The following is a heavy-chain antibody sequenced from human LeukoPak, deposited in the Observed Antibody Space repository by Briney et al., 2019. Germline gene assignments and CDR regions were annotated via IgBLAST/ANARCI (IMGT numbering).Heavy chain of an antibody. CDR2: ITSSSSSI. Sequence: GGSLRLSCVGSGYAFKSYSMNWVRQAPGKGLEWISYITSSSSSIFYAVSVRGQFTISRDNARNSLYLQMNSLRDEDTAVYYYTRGGSYFEKWGQGSLVTVTS. J-gene: IGHJ4*02. CDR3: TRGGSYFEK. CDR1: GYAFKSYS. V-gene: IGHV3-48*02. D-gene: IGHD3-10*01.